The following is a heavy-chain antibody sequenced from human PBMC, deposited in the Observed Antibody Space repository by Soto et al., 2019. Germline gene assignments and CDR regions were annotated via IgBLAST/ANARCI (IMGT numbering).Heavy chain of an antibody. CDR1: GFTFDDYA. CDR3: AKDSRQVTSFYWYFDL. Sequence: EVQLVESRGGLVQPGRSLRLSCAASGFTFDDYAMHWVRQAPGKGLEWVSGISWNSGSIGYADSVKGRFTISRDNAKNSLYLQMNSLRAEDTALYYCAKDSRQVTSFYWYFDLWGRGTLVTVSS. D-gene: IGHD2-21*02. V-gene: IGHV3-9*01. CDR2: ISWNSGSI. J-gene: IGHJ2*01.